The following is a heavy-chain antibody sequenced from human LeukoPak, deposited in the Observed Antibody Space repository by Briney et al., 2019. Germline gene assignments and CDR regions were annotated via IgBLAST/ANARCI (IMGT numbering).Heavy chain of an antibody. V-gene: IGHV4-34*01. CDR3: ARAIFIAARAYDP. Sequence: PSETLSLTCAVHGGSFSGYYWSWICQPPGKGVEWIGEINHSGSTNYNPSLKSRDTISVDTTQNQFSLKLSSVTAADTAVYYCARAIFIAARAYDPWGQGTLVTVSS. J-gene: IGHJ5*02. CDR2: INHSGST. CDR1: GGSFSGYY. D-gene: IGHD6-6*01.